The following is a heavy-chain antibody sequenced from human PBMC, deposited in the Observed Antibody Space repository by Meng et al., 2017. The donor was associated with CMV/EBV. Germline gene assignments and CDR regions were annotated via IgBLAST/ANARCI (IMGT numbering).Heavy chain of an antibody. D-gene: IGHD3-22*01. CDR2: MNPNSGNT. V-gene: IGHV1-8*01. Sequence: ASVKVSCKASGYTFTSYDINWVRQATGQGLEWMGWMNPNSGNTGYAQKFQGRVTMTRNTSISTAYMELSRLRSDDTAVYYCARASSGYGSAFDIWGQGTMVTVSS. CDR1: GYTFTSYD. CDR3: ARASSGYGSAFDI. J-gene: IGHJ3*02.